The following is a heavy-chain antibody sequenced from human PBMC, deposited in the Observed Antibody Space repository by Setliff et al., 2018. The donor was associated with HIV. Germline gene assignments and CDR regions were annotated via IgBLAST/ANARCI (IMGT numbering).Heavy chain of an antibody. CDR1: GFTFSDYF. CDR2: ISNSSGHT. CDR3: ARDRGGNSGGFYDPPLDV. D-gene: IGHD1-26*01. Sequence: GESLTISCAASGFTFSDYFMAWVRQTPVKGLEWISYISNSSGHTVYADSVKGRFTISRDNAKKSLYLEMNSLRAEDTAVYYCARDRGGNSGGFYDPPLDVWGLGTLVTVSS. V-gene: IGHV3-11*05. J-gene: IGHJ4*02.